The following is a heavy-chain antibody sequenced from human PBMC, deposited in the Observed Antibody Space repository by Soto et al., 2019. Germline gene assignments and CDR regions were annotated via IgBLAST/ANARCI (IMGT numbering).Heavy chain of an antibody. CDR1: GGSISSYY. V-gene: IGHV4-59*01. D-gene: IGHD4-17*01. Sequence: PSETLSLTCTVSGGSISSYYWSWIRQPPGKGLEWIGYIYYSGSTNYNPSLKSRVTISVDTSKNQFSLKLSSVTAADTAVYYCASATAYGDYFDYWGQGTLVTVSS. J-gene: IGHJ4*02. CDR2: IYYSGST. CDR3: ASATAYGDYFDY.